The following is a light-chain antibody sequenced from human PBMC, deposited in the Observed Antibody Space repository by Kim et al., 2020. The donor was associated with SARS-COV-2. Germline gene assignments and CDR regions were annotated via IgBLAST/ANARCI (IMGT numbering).Light chain of an antibody. J-gene: IGLJ1*01. CDR3: NSYTSSSTGL. V-gene: IGLV2-14*04. CDR1: SSDVGGYNY. CDR2: NVN. Sequence: GQSITISCTGTSSDVGGYNYVSWYQQHPGKAPKLMIYNVNNRPSGVSNRFSGSKSGNTASLTISGLQAEDEADYYCNSYTSSSTGLFGTGTKVTVL.